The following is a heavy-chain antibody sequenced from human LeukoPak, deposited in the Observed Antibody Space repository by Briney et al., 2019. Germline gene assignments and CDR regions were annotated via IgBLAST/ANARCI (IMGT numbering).Heavy chain of an antibody. J-gene: IGHJ5*02. CDR2: IYYSGST. Sequence: PSETLSLTCTVSGGSISSSSDYCGWIRQPPGKGLVWIWCIYYSGSTYYNTSLKGRVTISVETSKNQFSLKLSSVTAAATAVYYCARHGSVAAESWGQGTLVTVSS. D-gene: IGHD6-19*01. V-gene: IGHV4-39*01. CDR1: GGSISSSSDY. CDR3: ARHGSVAAES.